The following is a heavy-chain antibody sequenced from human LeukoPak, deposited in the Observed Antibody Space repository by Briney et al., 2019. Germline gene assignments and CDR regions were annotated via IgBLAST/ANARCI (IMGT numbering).Heavy chain of an antibody. CDR1: GGSISSGGYY. CDR2: IYYSGST. J-gene: IGHJ4*02. Sequence: ASETLSLTCTVSGGSISSGGYYWSWIRQHPGKGLEWIGYIYYSGSTYYNPSLKSRVTISVDTSKNQFSLKLSSVTAADTAVYYCARHPNSNWDYWGQGTLVTVSS. V-gene: IGHV4-31*03. CDR3: ARHPNSNWDY. D-gene: IGHD6-13*01.